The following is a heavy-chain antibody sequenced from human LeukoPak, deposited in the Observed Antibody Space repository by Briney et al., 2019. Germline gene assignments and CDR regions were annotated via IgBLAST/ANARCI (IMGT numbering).Heavy chain of an antibody. CDR2: FYYSGST. CDR3: ASGGDYDILTGYYPTFDY. J-gene: IGHJ4*02. CDR1: GGSISRYY. Sequence: SETLSLTCTVSGGSISRYYWSWIRQPPGQGLEWIGYFYYSGSTNYNPSLKSRVTISVDTSKNQFSLKLSSVTAADTAVYYCASGGDYDILTGYYPTFDYWGQGTLVTVSS. V-gene: IGHV4-59*01. D-gene: IGHD3-9*01.